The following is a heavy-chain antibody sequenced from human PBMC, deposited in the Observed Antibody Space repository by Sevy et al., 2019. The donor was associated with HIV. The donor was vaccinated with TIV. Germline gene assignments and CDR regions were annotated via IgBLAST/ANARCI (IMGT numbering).Heavy chain of an antibody. D-gene: IGHD6-19*01. CDR2: ISGSGGST. J-gene: IGHJ4*02. V-gene: IGHV3-23*01. CDR3: AKDAEYSSGWYYFDY. Sequence: GGSLRLSCAASGFTFSSYAMSWVRQAPGKGLEWVSAISGSGGSTYHADSVKGRFTISRDNSKNTLYLQMNSLRAEDTAVYYCAKDAEYSSGWYYFDYWGQGTLVTVSS. CDR1: GFTFSSYA.